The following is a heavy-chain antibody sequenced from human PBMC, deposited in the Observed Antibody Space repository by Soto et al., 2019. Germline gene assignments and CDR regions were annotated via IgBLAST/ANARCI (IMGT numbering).Heavy chain of an antibody. V-gene: IGHV1-18*01. CDR3: ARGRYYYGSGSYRDNDY. CDR2: ISAYNGNT. D-gene: IGHD3-10*01. Sequence: QVPLVQSGAEVKKPGASVQVSCKASGYTFTSYGISWVRQAPGQGLEWMGWISAYNGNTNYAQKLQGRVTMTTDTSTSTAYMELRSLRSDDTAVYYCARGRYYYGSGSYRDNDYWGQGTLVTVSS. J-gene: IGHJ4*02. CDR1: GYTFTSYG.